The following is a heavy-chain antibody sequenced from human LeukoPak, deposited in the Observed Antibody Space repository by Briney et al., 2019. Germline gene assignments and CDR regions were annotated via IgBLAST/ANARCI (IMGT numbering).Heavy chain of an antibody. D-gene: IGHD3-3*02. CDR1: GGSFSGYY. V-gene: IGHV4-34*01. CDR2: INHSGST. J-gene: IGHJ4*02. Sequence: SETLSLTCAVYGGSFSGYYWSWIRQPPGKGLEWIGEINHSGSTNYNPSLKSRVTISVDTSKNQFSLKLSSVTAADTAVYYCARGPAIFYYLDYWGQGALVTVSS. CDR3: ARGPAIFYYLDY.